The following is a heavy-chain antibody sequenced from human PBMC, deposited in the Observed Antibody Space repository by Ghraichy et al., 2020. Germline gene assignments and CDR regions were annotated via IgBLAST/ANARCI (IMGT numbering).Heavy chain of an antibody. D-gene: IGHD2-8*01. J-gene: IGHJ2*01. V-gene: IGHV4-61*01. Sequence: ETLSLTCTVSDSVVTSPHYWSWIRQSPGKGLEWIGFVHHGGSSHSNPSLGSRVTMSVDTSKNQFSLKLTSVTAADTAMYYCARGLNLGYCTTSTCPFWFSDLWGRATLVTVSS. CDR1: DSVVTSPHY. CDR3: ARGLNLGYCTTSTCPFWFSDL. CDR2: VHHGGSS.